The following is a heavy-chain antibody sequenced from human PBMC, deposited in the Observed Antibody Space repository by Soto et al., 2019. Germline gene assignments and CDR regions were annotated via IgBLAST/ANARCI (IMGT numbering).Heavy chain of an antibody. CDR2: IYYTGST. Sequence: PSETLSLTCTGSGGSINKRYWSWSRQPPEKGLEWIGYIYYTGSTNYNPSLKSRVTMSVDTSKNQFSLNLTSLTAADTAIYYCARANWYSEDWAQGSAVPVSS. CDR1: GGSINKRY. V-gene: IGHV4-59*11. CDR3: ARANWYSED. J-gene: IGHJ1*01. D-gene: IGHD1-7*01.